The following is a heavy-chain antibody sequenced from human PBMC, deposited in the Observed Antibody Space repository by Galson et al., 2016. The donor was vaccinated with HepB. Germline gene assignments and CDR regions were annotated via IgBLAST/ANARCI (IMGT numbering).Heavy chain of an antibody. D-gene: IGHD6-19*01. CDR3: ARFSGSGWGSFDY. V-gene: IGHV5-51*01. CDR1: GYSFTNYW. Sequence: VKKPGESLKISCKGSGYSFTNYWIGWVRQMPGKGLEWMGMIHPDDSDTKYSPSFQGQVTMSADKSISTAYLQWSGLKASDTAMYYCARFSGSGWGSFDYWGQGTLVTVSS. J-gene: IGHJ4*02. CDR2: IHPDDSDT.